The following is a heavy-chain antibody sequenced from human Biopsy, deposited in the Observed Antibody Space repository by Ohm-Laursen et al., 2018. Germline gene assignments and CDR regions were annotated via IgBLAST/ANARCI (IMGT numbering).Heavy chain of an antibody. V-gene: IGHV3-23*01. J-gene: IGHJ5*01. D-gene: IGHD1-14*01. CDR1: GFTFHTYA. CDR2: IDVSDYNT. Sequence: LSLTCAASGFTFHTYALNWVRQAPGKGLEWVAHIDVSDYNTYYADSVRGRFTISRDNSKQMVHLEINSLTAGDTAVYYCVKQWGGYNFDSWGQGTLVTVSS. CDR3: VKQWGGYNFDS.